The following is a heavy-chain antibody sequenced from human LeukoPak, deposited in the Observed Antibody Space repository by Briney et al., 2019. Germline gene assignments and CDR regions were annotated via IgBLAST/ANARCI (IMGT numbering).Heavy chain of an antibody. V-gene: IGHV1-8*01. J-gene: IGHJ6*02. CDR1: AYAFTSFD. D-gene: IGHD3-22*01. Sequence: ASVKVSCKASAYAFTSFDINWVRQDTGEGLEWMGWMKPNRGDAGYAQKFQGTITMTRNTTISTAYMKLSSLRSEDTAVYYCARGQDSSGYYYVYYYYYGMDVWGQGTLVTVS. CDR3: ARGQDSSGYYYVYYYYYGMDV. CDR2: MKPNRGDA.